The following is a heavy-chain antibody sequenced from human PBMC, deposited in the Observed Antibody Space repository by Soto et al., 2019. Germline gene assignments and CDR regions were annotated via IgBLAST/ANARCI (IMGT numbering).Heavy chain of an antibody. CDR3: ARHVGNSPPGS. CDR1: GGSISSSNYH. D-gene: IGHD1-26*01. V-gene: IGHV4-39*01. CDR2: MYYSGSA. J-gene: IGHJ4*02. Sequence: SETLSLTCTVSGGSISSSNYHWGWIRQPPGKGLEWIGSMYYSGSAYYNPSLKSRVTISVDTSRNQFSLKLTSVTAADTAVYHCARHVGNSPPGSRGQGTLVTVSS.